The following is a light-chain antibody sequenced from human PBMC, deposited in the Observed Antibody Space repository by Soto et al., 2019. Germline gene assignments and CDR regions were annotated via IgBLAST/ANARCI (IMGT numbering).Light chain of an antibody. CDR3: ATWDDSLSGWV. J-gene: IGLJ3*02. CDR1: GSNIGSNY. CDR2: KNN. V-gene: IGLV1-47*01. Sequence: QSVLTQPPSASGTPGQRVTISCSGSGSNIGSNYVSWYPQLPGTAPKLLIFKNNQRPSGVPDRFSGSKSGTSASLAISGLRSEDEAGCYCATWDDSLSGWVFGGGTKLTVL.